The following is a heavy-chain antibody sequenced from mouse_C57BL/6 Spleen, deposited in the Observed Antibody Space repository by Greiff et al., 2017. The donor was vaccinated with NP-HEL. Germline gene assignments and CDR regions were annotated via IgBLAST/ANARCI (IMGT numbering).Heavy chain of an antibody. CDR3: ARPYYYGSRYYYAMDY. J-gene: IGHJ4*01. CDR1: GYTFTSYW. Sequence: VQLQQPGAELVKPGASVKLSCKASGYTFTSYWMPWVKQRPGQGLEWIGMIHPNSGSTNYNEKFKSKATLTVDKSSSTAYMQLSSLTSEDSAVYYCARPYYYGSRYYYAMDYWGQGTSVTVSS. V-gene: IGHV1-64*01. CDR2: IHPNSGST. D-gene: IGHD1-1*01.